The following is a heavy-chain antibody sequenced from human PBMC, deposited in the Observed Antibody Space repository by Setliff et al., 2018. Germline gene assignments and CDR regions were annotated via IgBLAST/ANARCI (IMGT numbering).Heavy chain of an antibody. CDR1: GCSISSGGYY. J-gene: IGHJ4*02. D-gene: IGHD6-19*01. V-gene: IGHV4-31*03. CDR3: ARGRAGHSGH. Sequence: PSETLSLTCSFSGCSISSGGYYWSWIRQHPGKGLVWIGYIYDSGSTSYYNPSLKSRVTISVDTSKNQFSLKLSAVTAADTAVYYCARGRAGHSGHWGQGTRVTVSS. CDR2: IYDSGSTS.